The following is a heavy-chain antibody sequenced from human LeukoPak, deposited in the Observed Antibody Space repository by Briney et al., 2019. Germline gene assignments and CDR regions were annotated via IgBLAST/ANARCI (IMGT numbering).Heavy chain of an antibody. CDR3: AKEGKDSSGYIDFDY. V-gene: IGHV3-30-3*02. J-gene: IGHJ4*02. D-gene: IGHD3-22*01. Sequence: YADSVKGRFTISRDNSKNTLYLQMNSLRAEDTAVYYCAKEGKDSSGYIDFDYWGQGTLVTVSS.